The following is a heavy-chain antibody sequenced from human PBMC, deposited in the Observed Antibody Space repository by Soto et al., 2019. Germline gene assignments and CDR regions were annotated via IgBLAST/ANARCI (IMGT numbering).Heavy chain of an antibody. CDR2: IKSKTDGGTT. CDR3: ARDPSTYYYYGMDV. Sequence: RLSCAASGFTFSNAWMSWVRQAPGKGLEWVGRIKSKTDGGTTDYAAPVKGRFTISRDDSKNTLYLQMNSLRAEDTAVYYCARDPSTYYYYGMDVWGQGTTVTVSS. J-gene: IGHJ6*02. CDR1: GFTFSNAW. V-gene: IGHV3-15*01.